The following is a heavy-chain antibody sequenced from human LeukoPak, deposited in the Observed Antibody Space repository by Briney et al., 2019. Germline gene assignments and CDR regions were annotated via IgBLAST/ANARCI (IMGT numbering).Heavy chain of an antibody. CDR1: GFSFTNYA. Sequence: GGSLRLSCVASGFSFTNYAMSWVRQAPARGPEWLSSMKGGGETFYADSVKGRFTISRDNPKNTLYQQMNSLRAEDTAVYFCAKRGVVIRVILVGFHKEAYYFDSWGQGALVTVSS. V-gene: IGHV3-23*01. CDR3: AKRGVVIRVILVGFHKEAYYFDS. CDR2: MKGGGET. D-gene: IGHD3-22*01. J-gene: IGHJ4*02.